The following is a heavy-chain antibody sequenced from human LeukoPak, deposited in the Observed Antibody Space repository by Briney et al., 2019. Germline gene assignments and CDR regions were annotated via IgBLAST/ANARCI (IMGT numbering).Heavy chain of an antibody. D-gene: IGHD3-10*02. V-gene: IGHV3-48*04. CDR2: ISSSGSTI. J-gene: IGHJ6*04. CDR1: GFAFSTYW. Sequence: PGGSLRLSCVASGFAFSTYWMNWVRQAPGKGLEWVSYISSSGSTIYYADSVEGRFTISRDNAKNSLYLQMNSLRAEDTAVYYCAELGITMIGGVWGKGTTVTISS. CDR3: AELGITMIGGV.